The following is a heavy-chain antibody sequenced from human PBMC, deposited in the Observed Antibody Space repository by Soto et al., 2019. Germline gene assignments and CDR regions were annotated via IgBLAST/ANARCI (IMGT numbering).Heavy chain of an antibody. Sequence: TSETLSLTCTVSGGSISSYYWSWIRQPPGKGLEWIGYIYYSGSTNYNPSLKSRVTISVDTSKNQFSLKLSSVTAADTAVYYCARHSYCSGGSCYRYWYFDLWGRGTLVTVSS. CDR2: IYYSGST. J-gene: IGHJ2*01. V-gene: IGHV4-59*08. CDR1: GGSISSYY. CDR3: ARHSYCSGGSCYRYWYFDL. D-gene: IGHD2-15*01.